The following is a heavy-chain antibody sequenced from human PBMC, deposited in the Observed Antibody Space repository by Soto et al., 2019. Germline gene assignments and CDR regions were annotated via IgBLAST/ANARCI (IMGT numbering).Heavy chain of an antibody. V-gene: IGHV1-46*01. Sequence: QVQLVQSGAEVKKPGASVKVSCQASGYTFASHYIHWVRQAPGQGLEWMGVINPNGGNTRYAQRFQDRLTLTTDTPTNTVYLDLSSLSSDDTVGYYCGRDTSGLDYWGQGTLVTVSS. CDR2: INPNGGNT. CDR1: GYTFASHY. CDR3: GRDTSGLDY. J-gene: IGHJ4*02.